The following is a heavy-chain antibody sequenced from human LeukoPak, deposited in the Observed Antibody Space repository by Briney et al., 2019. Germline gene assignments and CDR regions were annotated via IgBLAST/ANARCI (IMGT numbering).Heavy chain of an antibody. Sequence: PGGSLTLSCAASGFSFSSYAMSWVRPAPGKGLEWVSAISGSGGSTYYADSVKGRFTISRDNSKNTLYLQMNSLRAEDTAVYYCAGGANYDFWSGYYNENWFDPGAREPWSPSPQ. CDR1: GFSFSSYA. CDR3: AGGANYDFWSGYYNENWFDP. J-gene: IGHJ5*02. V-gene: IGHV3-23*01. D-gene: IGHD3-3*01. CDR2: ISGSGGST.